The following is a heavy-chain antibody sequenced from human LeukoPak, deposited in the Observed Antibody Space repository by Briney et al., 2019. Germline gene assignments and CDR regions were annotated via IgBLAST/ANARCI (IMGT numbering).Heavy chain of an antibody. V-gene: IGHV1-46*01. CDR1: GYTFTSYY. CDR3: ARLPPTASEFYYCYSDGMAV. CDR2: INPSGGST. D-gene: IGHD1-26*01. Sequence: ASVKLSCKASGYTFTSYYMHWVRQAPGQGLEWMGIINPSGGSTSYAQKFQGRVTMTRDKSTSTVYMELNSLRSEDTAVYYCARLPPTASEFYYCYSDGMAVGGQGTTVTVSS. J-gene: IGHJ6*02.